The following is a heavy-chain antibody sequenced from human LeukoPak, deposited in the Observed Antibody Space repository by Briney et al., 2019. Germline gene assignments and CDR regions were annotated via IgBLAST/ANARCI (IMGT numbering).Heavy chain of an antibody. CDR1: GFTFSSYG. D-gene: IGHD2-2*01. Sequence: PGGSLRLSCAASGFTFSSYGMHWVRQAPGKGLEWVAVIWYDGSNKYYADSVKGRFTISRDNSKNTLYLQMNSLRAEDTAVYYCARGYCSSTSCYGYFGYWGQGTQVTVSS. J-gene: IGHJ4*02. CDR2: IWYDGSNK. V-gene: IGHV3-33*01. CDR3: ARGYCSSTSCYGYFGY.